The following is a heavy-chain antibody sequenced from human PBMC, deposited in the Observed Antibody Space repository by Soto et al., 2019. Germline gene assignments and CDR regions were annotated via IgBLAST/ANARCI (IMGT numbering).Heavy chain of an antibody. V-gene: IGHV3-64D*08. CDR1: GFTFSSYA. J-gene: IGHJ6*02. CDR3: VVSYYYYGMDV. CDR2: ISSNGGST. Sequence: SLRLSCSASGFTFSSYAMHWVRQAPGKGLEYVSAISSNGGSTYYADSVKGRFTISRDNSKNTLYLQMSSLRAEDTAVYYCVVSYYYYGMDVWGQGTTVTVSS.